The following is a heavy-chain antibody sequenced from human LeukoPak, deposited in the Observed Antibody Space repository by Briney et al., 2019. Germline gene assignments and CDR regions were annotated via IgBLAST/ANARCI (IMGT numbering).Heavy chain of an antibody. J-gene: IGHJ4*02. CDR3: ARSLWPEDY. CDR2: IKKDGSEK. V-gene: IGHV3-7*01. D-gene: IGHD3-16*02. CDR1: GFIFTNYF. Sequence: GGSLRLSCAASGFIFTNYFMSWVRQAPGKGLEWVANIKKDGSEKNYVDSVKGRFTISRDNAKTSVYLQMNSLGVEDTAVYYCARSLWPEDYWGRGALVTVSS.